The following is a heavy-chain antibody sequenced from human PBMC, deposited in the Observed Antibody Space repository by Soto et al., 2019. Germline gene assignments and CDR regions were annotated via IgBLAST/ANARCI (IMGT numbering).Heavy chain of an antibody. CDR2: ISWNSGSI. CDR3: AKGRGAAPLYYYMDV. V-gene: IGHV3-9*01. D-gene: IGHD6-6*01. J-gene: IGHJ6*03. Sequence: EVQLVESGGGLVQPGRSLRLSCAASGFTFDDYAMHWVRQAPGKGLEWVSGISWNSGSIGYADSVKGRFTISRDNAKNSLYLQMNSLRAEDTALYYCAKGRGAAPLYYYMDVWGKGTTVTVSS. CDR1: GFTFDDYA.